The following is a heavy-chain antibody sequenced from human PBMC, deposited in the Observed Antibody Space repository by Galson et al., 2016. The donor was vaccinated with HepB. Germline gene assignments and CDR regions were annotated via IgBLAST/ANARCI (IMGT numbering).Heavy chain of an antibody. J-gene: IGHJ6*02. Sequence: SLRLSCAASGFTFSSYALSWVRQVPGKGLEWISSISATGGSTYYADSVKGRFTISRGNSKNTLYLHMNSLRAEDTAVYYCARDITYGSGKVGDVWGQGTTVTVSS. CDR1: GFTFSSYA. CDR2: ISATGGST. CDR3: ARDITYGSGKVGDV. V-gene: IGHV3-23*01. D-gene: IGHD3-10*01.